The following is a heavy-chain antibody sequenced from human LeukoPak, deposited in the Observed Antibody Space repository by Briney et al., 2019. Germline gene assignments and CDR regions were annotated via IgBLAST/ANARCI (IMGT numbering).Heavy chain of an antibody. CDR3: ARDRAQLLWFGELLPGNWFDP. V-gene: IGHV4-59*01. Sequence: SETLSLTCTVSGGSISSYYWSWIRQPPGKGLEWIGYIYYSWSTNYNPSLKSRGTISVDTSKTQFSLKLSSVTAADTAVYYCARDRAQLLWFGELLPGNWFDPWGQGTLVTVSS. CDR2: IYYSWST. J-gene: IGHJ5*02. D-gene: IGHD3-10*01. CDR1: GGSISSYY.